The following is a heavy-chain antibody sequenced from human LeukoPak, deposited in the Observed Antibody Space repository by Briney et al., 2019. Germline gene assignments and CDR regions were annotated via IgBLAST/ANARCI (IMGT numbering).Heavy chain of an antibody. J-gene: IGHJ4*02. CDR2: IWYDGSNK. CDR1: GFTFSSYG. V-gene: IGHV3-33*01. CDR3: ARVNARGFDY. D-gene: IGHD1-1*01. Sequence: GGSLRLSCAASGFTFSSYGMHWVRQAPGKGLEWGASIWYDGSNKYYADSVKGRFTISRDNSKNTLFLQMNSLRAEDTAVYYCARVNARGFDYWGQGTLVTVSS.